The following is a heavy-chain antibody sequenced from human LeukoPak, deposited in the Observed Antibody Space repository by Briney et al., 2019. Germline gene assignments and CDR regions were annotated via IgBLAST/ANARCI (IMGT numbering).Heavy chain of an antibody. CDR2: ITSSGSST. CDR3: TRGPGYDYVWGTYRADY. Sequence: GGSLRLSCSASGFIFYSYAMHWARQAPGRGLEYVAAITSSGSSTFHANSVKGRFTISRDNSKNTLYLQMGSLRPEDMAVYFCTRGPGYDYVWGTYRADYWGQGTLVTVSS. CDR1: GFIFYSYA. V-gene: IGHV3-64*01. D-gene: IGHD3-16*02. J-gene: IGHJ4*02.